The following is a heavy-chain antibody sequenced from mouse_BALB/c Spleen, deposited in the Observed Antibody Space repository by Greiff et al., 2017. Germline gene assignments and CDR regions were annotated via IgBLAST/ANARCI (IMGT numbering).Heavy chain of an antibody. CDR1: GYSITSDYA. CDR3: ARSGYGRAMDY. D-gene: IGHD2-10*02. J-gene: IGHJ4*01. CDR2: ISYSGST. Sequence: DVKLQESGPGLVKPSQSLSLTCTVTGYSITSDYAWNWIRQFPGNKLEWMGYISYSGSTSYNPSLKSRISITRDTSKNQFFLQLNSVTTEDTATYYCARSGYGRAMDYWGQGTSVTVSS. V-gene: IGHV3-2*02.